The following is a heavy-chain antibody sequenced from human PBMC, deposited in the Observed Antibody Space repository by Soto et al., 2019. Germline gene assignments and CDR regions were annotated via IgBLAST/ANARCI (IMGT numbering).Heavy chain of an antibody. CDR1: GFTFSSYW. D-gene: IGHD1-26*01. V-gene: IGHV3-74*01. CDR3: ARGGGYRFDC. J-gene: IGHJ4*02. Sequence: GGSLRLSCVGSGFTFSSYWVHWVRQAPGKGLVWVSLIKTDGTVTNYADSVKGRFTISRDNAKNTLYLQMDSLRDEDTAVYYCARGGGYRFDCWGQGTVVTVSS. CDR2: IKTDGTVT.